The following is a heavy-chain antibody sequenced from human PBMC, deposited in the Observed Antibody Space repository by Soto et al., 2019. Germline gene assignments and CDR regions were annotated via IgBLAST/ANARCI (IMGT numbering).Heavy chain of an antibody. J-gene: IGHJ5*02. CDR3: AGELLAPTRGWFDP. CDR1: GYSMERSGDY. Sequence: QVHLQESGPGLVKPSQTLSLACTVTGYSMERSGDYWSWIRQVPGQGLEWLGYIFFSGTTYYNPSFKSRVIMSVDTSRNHFFLNLTAVTAADTGVYYCAGELLAPTRGWFDPWGQGTLVRVSS. D-gene: IGHD2-8*02. CDR2: IFFSGTT. V-gene: IGHV4-31*03.